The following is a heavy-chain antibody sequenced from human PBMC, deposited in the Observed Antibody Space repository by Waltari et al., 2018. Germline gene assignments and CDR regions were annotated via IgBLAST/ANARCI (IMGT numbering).Heavy chain of an antibody. J-gene: IGHJ4*02. CDR3: ARGRITIAP. D-gene: IGHD3-10*01. Sequence: CWMGWVRQAQGKGLEWVANIKQYGIGTNYVYSVKGRFTISRDNAKNSLYLQMNSLRAEDTAVYYCARGRITIAPWGQGSLVTVSS. CDR1: CW. CDR2: IKQYGIGT. V-gene: IGHV3-7*01.